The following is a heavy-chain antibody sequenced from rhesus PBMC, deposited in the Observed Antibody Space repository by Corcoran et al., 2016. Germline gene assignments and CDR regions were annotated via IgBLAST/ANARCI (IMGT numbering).Heavy chain of an antibody. V-gene: IGHV4-122*02. Sequence: QVQLQESGPGLVKPSETLSLTCAVSGYSISSGYGWSWIRQPPGKGLEWIGYISYSGSTSYNPSLTSRVTISRDTSTTQFSLKLSSVAAADTAVYYCARDLAGSGSLDYWGQGVLVTVSS. J-gene: IGHJ4*01. CDR3: ARDLAGSGSLDY. CDR1: GYSISSGYG. CDR2: ISYSGST. D-gene: IGHD6-25*01.